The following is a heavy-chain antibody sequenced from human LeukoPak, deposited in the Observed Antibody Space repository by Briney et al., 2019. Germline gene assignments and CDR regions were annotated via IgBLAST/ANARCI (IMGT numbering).Heavy chain of an antibody. CDR3: AKHSSGWYYFDY. CDR2: ISGSGGST. D-gene: IGHD6-19*01. CDR1: GFTFSSYA. V-gene: IGHV3-23*01. Sequence: PGGSLRLSCAASGFTFSSYAISWVRQAPGKGLEWVSAISGSGGSTYYADSVKGRFTISRDNSKNTLYLQMNSLRAEDTAVYYCAKHSSGWYYFDYWGQGTLVTVSS. J-gene: IGHJ4*02.